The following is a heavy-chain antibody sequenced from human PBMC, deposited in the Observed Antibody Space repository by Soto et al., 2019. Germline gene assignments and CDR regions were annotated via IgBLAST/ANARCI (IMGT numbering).Heavy chain of an antibody. J-gene: IGHJ1*01. D-gene: IGHD1-1*01. CDR2: MSSDGGDE. V-gene: IGHV3-30-3*01. CDR3: ARAGRGNSGGYFHH. Sequence: QVQLVESGGGVVQPGRSLRLSCVASGFTFNSFHMHWVRQAPGKGLEWVAVMSSDGGDEYYADSVRGRFTISRDNPKNSLYLQVNSLSAEDTALYYCARAGRGNSGGYFHHWGQGTLVTVSS. CDR1: GFTFNSFH.